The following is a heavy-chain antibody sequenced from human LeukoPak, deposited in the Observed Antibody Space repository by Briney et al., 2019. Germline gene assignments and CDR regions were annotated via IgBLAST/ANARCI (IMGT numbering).Heavy chain of an antibody. V-gene: IGHV3-30*18. Sequence: PGGSLRLSCAASGFTFSSYGMHWVRQAPGKGLEWVAVISYDGSNKYYADSVKGRFTISRDNSKNTLFLQMNSLRAEDTAVYYCAKSMFGIAAAGTLYWGQGTLVTVSS. CDR1: GFTFSSYG. CDR2: ISYDGSNK. CDR3: AKSMFGIAAAGTLY. J-gene: IGHJ4*02. D-gene: IGHD6-13*01.